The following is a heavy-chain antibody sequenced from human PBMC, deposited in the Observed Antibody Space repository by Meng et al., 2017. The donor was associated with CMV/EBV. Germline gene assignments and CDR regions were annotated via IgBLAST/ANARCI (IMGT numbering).Heavy chain of an antibody. CDR1: GGSFSGYY. CDR3: ARGGPNIVVVPAARFDP. J-gene: IGHJ5*02. Sequence: SETLSLTCAAYGGSFSGYYWSWIRQPPGKGLEWIGEINHSGSTNYNPSLKSRVTISVDTSKNQFSLKLSSVTAADTAVYYCARGGPNIVVVPAARFDPWGQGTLVTVSS. CDR2: INHSGST. D-gene: IGHD2-2*01. V-gene: IGHV4-34*01.